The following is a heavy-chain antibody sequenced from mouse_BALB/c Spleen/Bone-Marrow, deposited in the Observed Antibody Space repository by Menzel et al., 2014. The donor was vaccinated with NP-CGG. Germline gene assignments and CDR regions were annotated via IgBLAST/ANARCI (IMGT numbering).Heavy chain of an antibody. V-gene: IGHV5-4*02. CDR1: GFTFSDYY. CDR3: AREVSMDY. CDR2: ISDGGSYT. Sequence: DVKLVESGGGLVKPGGSLKLSCAASGFTFSDYYMYWVRQTPEKRLEWVATISDGGSYTYYPDSVKGRFTISRDNAKNNLFLQLSSLKSEDPAMYYCAREVSMDYWGQGTSVTVSS. J-gene: IGHJ4*01.